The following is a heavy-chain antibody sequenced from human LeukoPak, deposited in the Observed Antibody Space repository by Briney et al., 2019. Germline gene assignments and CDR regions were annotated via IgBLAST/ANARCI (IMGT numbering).Heavy chain of an antibody. Sequence: PGGSLRLSCAASGFTFSSYAMSWVRQAPGKGLEWVSSISGSGASTYYADSVKGRFTISRDNSKNTLYLQMNSLRAEDTAVYYCEKHKESWNSCFDYWGQGTLVTVSS. V-gene: IGHV3-23*01. CDR3: EKHKESWNSCFDY. CDR2: ISGSGAST. CDR1: GFTFSSYA. D-gene: IGHD1-7*01. J-gene: IGHJ4*02.